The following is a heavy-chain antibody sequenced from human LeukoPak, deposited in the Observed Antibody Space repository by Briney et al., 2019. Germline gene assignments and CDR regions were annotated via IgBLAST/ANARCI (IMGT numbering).Heavy chain of an antibody. D-gene: IGHD4-17*01. Sequence: ASVKVSRKASGYTFTSYGISWVRQAPGQGLEWMGWISAYNGDTNYAQKLQGRVTMTTDTSTSTAYMELRSLRSDDTAVYYCARDLSPRVTTVTNNWFDPWGQGTLVTVSS. CDR1: GYTFTSYG. CDR3: ARDLSPRVTTVTNNWFDP. CDR2: ISAYNGDT. J-gene: IGHJ5*02. V-gene: IGHV1-18*01.